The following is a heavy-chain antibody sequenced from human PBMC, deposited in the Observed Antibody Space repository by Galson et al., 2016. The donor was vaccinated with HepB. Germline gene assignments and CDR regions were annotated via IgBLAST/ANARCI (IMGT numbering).Heavy chain of an antibody. D-gene: IGHD6-13*01. V-gene: IGHV1-69*01. J-gene: IGHJ6*02. Sequence: SCKASGYTFRNYVISWVRQAPGQGLEWMGGIIPMFGTPYYAHNFRGRVTINADESTSTGYMALSSLRSEDTAVYYCARSAPSGLSHHYYYGMDVWGQGTTVTVSS. CDR1: GYTFRNYV. CDR3: ARSAPSGLSHHYYYGMDV. CDR2: IIPMFGTP.